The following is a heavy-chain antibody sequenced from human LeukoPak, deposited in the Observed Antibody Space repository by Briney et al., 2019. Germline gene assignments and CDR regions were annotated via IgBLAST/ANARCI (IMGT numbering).Heavy chain of an antibody. Sequence: GGSLRLSCAASGFTFSSYEMNWVRQAPGKGLEWVSYISSSGSTIYYADSVKGRFTISRDNAKNSLYLQMNSLRAEDTAVYYCARDLSNCSGGSCYSGYGYWGQGTLVTVSS. V-gene: IGHV3-48*03. CDR1: GFTFSSYE. J-gene: IGHJ4*02. CDR3: ARDLSNCSGGSCYSGYGY. CDR2: ISSSGSTI. D-gene: IGHD2-15*01.